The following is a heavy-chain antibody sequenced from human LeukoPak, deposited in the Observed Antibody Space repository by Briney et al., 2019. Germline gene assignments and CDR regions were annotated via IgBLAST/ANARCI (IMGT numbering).Heavy chain of an antibody. D-gene: IGHD6-13*01. J-gene: IGHJ4*02. CDR1: GGSISGYY. V-gene: IGHV4-59*01. CDR3: ARGGGQQLVGLGY. CDR2: IYYSGST. Sequence: SETLSLTCTVSGGSISGYYWSWIRQPPGKGLEWIGYIYYSGSTNYNPSLKSRVTISVDTSKNQFSLKLSSVTAADTAVYYCARGGGQQLVGLGYWGKGTLVTVSS.